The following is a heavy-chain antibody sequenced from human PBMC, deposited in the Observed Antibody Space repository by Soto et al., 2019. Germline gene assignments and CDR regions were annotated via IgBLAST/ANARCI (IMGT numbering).Heavy chain of an antibody. CDR1: GGTFSSYA. CDR3: ARCGDFWSGYYNYYYSGMDV. V-gene: IGHV1-69*06. D-gene: IGHD3-3*01. J-gene: IGHJ6*02. Sequence: QVQLVQSGAEVKKPGSSVKVSCKASGGTFSSYAISWVRQAPGQGLEWMGGIIPIFGTANYAQKFQGRVTITADKSTSTAYMELSSLRSEDTAVYYCARCGDFWSGYYNYYYSGMDVWGQGTTVTVSS. CDR2: IIPIFGTA.